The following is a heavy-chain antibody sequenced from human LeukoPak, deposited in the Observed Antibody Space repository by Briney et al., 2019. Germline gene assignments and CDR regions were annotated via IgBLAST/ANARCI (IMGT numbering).Heavy chain of an antibody. D-gene: IGHD3-3*01. V-gene: IGHV3-48*02. Sequence: PGGSLRLSCAASGFTFSSYSMNWVRQAPGKGLEWVSYISSSSSTIYYADSVKGRFTNSRDNAKNSLYLQMNSLRDEDTAVYYCAKAYFGAGYYYYGMDVWGQGTTVTVSS. CDR3: AKAYFGAGYYYYGMDV. CDR1: GFTFSSYS. CDR2: ISSSSSTI. J-gene: IGHJ6*02.